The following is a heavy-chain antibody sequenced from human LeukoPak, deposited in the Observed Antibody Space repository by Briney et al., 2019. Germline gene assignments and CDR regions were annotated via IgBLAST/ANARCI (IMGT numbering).Heavy chain of an antibody. V-gene: IGHV1-18*01. CDR3: ARYFLAGEGYYYGLDV. CDR2: INAYSGNI. Sequence: ASVKVSCKASGYAFISYVINWVRQAPGQGLEWMGRINAYSGNIDYAENLQGRVTMTTDTSTSTAYMEPRSLGSDDTAVYYCARYFLAGEGYYYGLDVWGQGTTVTVSS. CDR1: GYAFISYV. J-gene: IGHJ6*02. D-gene: IGHD3-10*01.